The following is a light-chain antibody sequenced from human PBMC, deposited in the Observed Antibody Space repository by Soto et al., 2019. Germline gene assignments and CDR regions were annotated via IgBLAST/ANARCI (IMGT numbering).Light chain of an antibody. CDR2: KAT. CDR3: QQYNDYQYT. V-gene: IGKV1-16*01. J-gene: IGKJ2*01. Sequence: DIQMTQSPSSLSASVGDRVTITCQASQDISNYLNWYQQKPGKAPKLLIYKATNLQSGVPSRFSGSGSGTEFSLTINSLQPEDFAIYYCQQYNDYQYTFGQGTKLEIK. CDR1: QDISNY.